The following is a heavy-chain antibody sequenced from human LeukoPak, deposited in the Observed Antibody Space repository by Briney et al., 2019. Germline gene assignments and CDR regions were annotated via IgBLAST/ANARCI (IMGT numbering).Heavy chain of an antibody. CDR3: AKDGGWDCSSTSCHMVLNYYYYGMDV. J-gene: IGHJ6*02. D-gene: IGHD2-2*02. V-gene: IGHV3-23*01. Sequence: GGSLRLSCAASGFTFSSYAMSWVRQAPGKGLEWVSAISGSGGSTYYADSVKGRFTISRDNSKNTLYLQMNSLRAEDTAVYYCAKDGGWDCSSTSCHMVLNYYYYGMDVWGQGTTVTVSS. CDR1: GFTFSSYA. CDR2: ISGSGGST.